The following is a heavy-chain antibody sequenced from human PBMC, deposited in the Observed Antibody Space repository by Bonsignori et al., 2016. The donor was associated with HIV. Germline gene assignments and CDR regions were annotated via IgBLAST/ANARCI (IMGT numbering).Heavy chain of an antibody. CDR3: AREVYHYGPGPYYFDS. CDR1: GGSFSGYY. J-gene: IGHJ4*02. CDR2: ANDSGST. Sequence: SETLSLTCAVSGGSFSGYYWNWIRQPPGKGLEWIGEANDSGSTNLNPSLKSRVTISVDTSEKQISLKLTSVTAADAAVYYCAREVYHYGPGPYYFDSWGQGTLVTVSS. V-gene: IGHV4-34*01. D-gene: IGHD3-10*01.